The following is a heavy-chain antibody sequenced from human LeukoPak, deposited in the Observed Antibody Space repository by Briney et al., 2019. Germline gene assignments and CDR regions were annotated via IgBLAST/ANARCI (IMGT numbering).Heavy chain of an antibody. J-gene: IGHJ3*02. Sequence: ASVKVSCKASGYTFTGYYMHWVRQAPGQGLEWMGWINPNSGGTNYAQKFQGRVTITRDTSASTAYMELSSLRSEDMAVYYCARVGGYALLDAFDIWGQGTMVTVSS. CDR1: GYTFTGYY. CDR3: ARVGGYALLDAFDI. D-gene: IGHD3-16*01. V-gene: IGHV1-2*02. CDR2: INPNSGGT.